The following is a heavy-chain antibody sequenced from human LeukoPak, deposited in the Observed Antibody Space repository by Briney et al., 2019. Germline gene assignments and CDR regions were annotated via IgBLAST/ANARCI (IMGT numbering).Heavy chain of an antibody. CDR3: ARVHYDILTWGFDY. V-gene: IGHV4-59*01. Sequence: SETLSLTCTVSGGSISSYYWSWIRQPPGKGLEWIGYIYYSGSTNYNPSLKSRVTISVDTSKNQFSLKLSSVTAADAAVYYCARVHYDILTWGFDYWGQGTLVTVSS. CDR2: IYYSGST. D-gene: IGHD3-9*01. J-gene: IGHJ4*02. CDR1: GGSISSYY.